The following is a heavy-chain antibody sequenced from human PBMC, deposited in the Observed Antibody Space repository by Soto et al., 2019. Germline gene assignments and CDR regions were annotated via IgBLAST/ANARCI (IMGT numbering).Heavy chain of an antibody. V-gene: IGHV4-38-2*01. CDR3: ARQGSSGYYYLDY. Sequence: SETVSLTCAVSGYSISSGYYWGWIRQPPGKGLEWIGSIYHSGSTYYNPSLKSRVTISVDTSKNQFSLKLSSVTAADTAVYYCARQGSSGYYYLDYWGQGTLVTVSS. J-gene: IGHJ4*02. D-gene: IGHD3-22*01. CDR2: IYHSGST. CDR1: GYSISSGYY.